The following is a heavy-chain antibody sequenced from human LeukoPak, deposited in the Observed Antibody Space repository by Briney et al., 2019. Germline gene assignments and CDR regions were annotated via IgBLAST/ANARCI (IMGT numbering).Heavy chain of an antibody. CDR1: GGSISSYY. Sequence: SETLSLTCTVSGGSISSYYWSWIRQPAGKGLEWIGRIYASGSTYYNPSLKSRVTISVDTSKNQFSLKLSSVTAADTAVYYCARSLLARVNWFDPWGQGTLVTVSS. CDR2: IYASGST. V-gene: IGHV4-4*07. CDR3: ARSLLARVNWFDP. D-gene: IGHD3-3*01. J-gene: IGHJ5*02.